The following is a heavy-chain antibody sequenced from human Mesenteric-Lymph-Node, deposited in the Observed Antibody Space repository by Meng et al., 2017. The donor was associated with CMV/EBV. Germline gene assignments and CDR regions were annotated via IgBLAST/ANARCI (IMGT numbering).Heavy chain of an antibody. CDR1: GFTFSSFW. V-gene: IGHV3-7*01. J-gene: IGHJ6*02. D-gene: IGHD2-2*01. CDR3: TRDVLVVEPAARYYYGMDV. CDR2: IKADGSEK. Sequence: GESLKISCAASGFTFSSFWMNWVRQPPGKGLEWVANIKADGSEKYYVDSVKGRFTIARDNAKNSLYLQMNSLRAEDTAVYYCTRDVLVVEPAARYYYGMDVWGQGTTVTVSS.